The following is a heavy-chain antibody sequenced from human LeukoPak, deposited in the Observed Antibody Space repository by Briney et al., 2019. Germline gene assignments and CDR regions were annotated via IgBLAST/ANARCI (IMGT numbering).Heavy chain of an antibody. Sequence: GRSLRLSCAASGFTFSSYAMHWVRQAPGKGLEWVAVISYDGSNKYYADSVKGRFTISRDNSKDTLYLQMNSLRAEDTAVYYCAPDYYFDYWGQGTLVTVSS. CDR2: ISYDGSNK. V-gene: IGHV3-30-3*01. J-gene: IGHJ4*02. CDR1: GFTFSSYA. D-gene: IGHD3-3*01. CDR3: APDYYFDY.